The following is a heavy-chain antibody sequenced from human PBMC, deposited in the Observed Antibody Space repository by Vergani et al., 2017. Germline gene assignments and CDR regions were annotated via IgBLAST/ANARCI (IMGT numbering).Heavy chain of an antibody. Sequence: QLQLQESGSGLVKPSETLSLTCAVYGGSFSGYYWSWIRQPPGKGLEWIGEINHSGSTNYNPSLKSRVTISVDTSKNQFSLKLSSVTAADTAVYYCARGVRNTKYYYDSSGYYLRGEYYYYGMDVWGQGTTVTVSS. CDR2: INHSGST. CDR3: ARGVRNTKYYYDSSGYYLRGEYYYYGMDV. D-gene: IGHD3-22*01. J-gene: IGHJ6*02. CDR1: GGSFSGYY. V-gene: IGHV4-34*01.